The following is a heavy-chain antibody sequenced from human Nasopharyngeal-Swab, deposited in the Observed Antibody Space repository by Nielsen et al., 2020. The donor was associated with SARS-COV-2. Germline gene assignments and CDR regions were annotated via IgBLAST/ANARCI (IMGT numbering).Heavy chain of an antibody. CDR3: ARGSSGYNYHY. Sequence: ASVKVSCKASGYTFTSYGISWVRRAPGQGLEWMGWINSYNGYTNFAQKLQGRVTMTTDTSTSTAYMELRSLRSDDTAVYYCARGSSGYNYHYWGQGTLVTVSS. D-gene: IGHD5-18*01. V-gene: IGHV1-18*01. J-gene: IGHJ4*02. CDR2: INSYNGYT. CDR1: GYTFTSYG.